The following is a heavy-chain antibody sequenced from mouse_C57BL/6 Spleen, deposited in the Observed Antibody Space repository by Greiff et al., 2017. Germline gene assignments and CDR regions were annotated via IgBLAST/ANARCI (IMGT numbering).Heavy chain of an antibody. V-gene: IGHV14-2*01. J-gene: IGHJ4*01. CDR2: IDPEDGET. D-gene: IGHD1-1*01. CDR3: ACYGGSFDYAMDY. Sequence: VQLQQSGAELVKPGASVKLSCTASGFNIKDYYMPWVKQRPEQGLEWIGRIDPEDGETKYAPNFQGKATITADTSSNTAYLQLSSLTSEDAAVYYCACYGGSFDYAMDYWGQGTSVTVSS. CDR1: GFNIKDYY.